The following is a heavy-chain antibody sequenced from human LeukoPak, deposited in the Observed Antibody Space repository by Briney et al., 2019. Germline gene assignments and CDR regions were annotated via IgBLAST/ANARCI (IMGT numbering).Heavy chain of an antibody. V-gene: IGHV3-73*01. Sequence: GGSLRLSCAASGYTFSGSAMHWVRQASGKGLEWVGRIRSKANSYATAYAASVKGRFTISRDDSKNTAYLQMNSLKTEDTAVYYCTRPYTVSSAFDIWGQGTMVTVSS. CDR3: TRPYTVSSAFDI. J-gene: IGHJ3*02. CDR2: IRSKANSYAT. D-gene: IGHD4-17*01. CDR1: GYTFSGSA.